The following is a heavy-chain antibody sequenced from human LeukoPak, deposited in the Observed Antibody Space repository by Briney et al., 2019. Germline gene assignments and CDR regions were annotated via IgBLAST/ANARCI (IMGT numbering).Heavy chain of an antibody. CDR1: GFTFSRYG. D-gene: IGHD6-13*01. CDR2: IWYDGSNK. CDR3: ARDRAAAGMGNGMDV. V-gene: IGHV3-33*01. J-gene: IGHJ6*02. Sequence: GGSLRLSCAASGFTFSRYGMHWVRQAPGKGLEWVAVIWYDGSNKYYGDSVKGRVTISRDNSKNTLYLEMNSLRAEDTAVYYCARDRAAAGMGNGMDVWGQGTTVTVSS.